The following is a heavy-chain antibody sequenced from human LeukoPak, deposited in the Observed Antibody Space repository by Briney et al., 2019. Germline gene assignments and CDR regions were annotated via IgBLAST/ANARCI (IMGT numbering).Heavy chain of an antibody. CDR2: IYYSGST. Sequence: SETPSLTCTVSGGSLSSSSYYWGWIRQPPGKGLEWIGSIYYSGSTYYNPSLKSRVTISVDTSKNQFSLKLSSVTAADTAVYYCARHSYYDSSGHFDYWGQGTLVTVSS. J-gene: IGHJ4*02. D-gene: IGHD3-22*01. CDR3: ARHSYYDSSGHFDY. CDR1: GGSLSSSSYY. V-gene: IGHV4-39*01.